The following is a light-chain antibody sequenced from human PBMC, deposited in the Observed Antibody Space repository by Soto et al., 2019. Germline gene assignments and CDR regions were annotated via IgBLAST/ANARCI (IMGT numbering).Light chain of an antibody. Sequence: EIVMTQSPATLSVSPGERATLSCRASQSVSGRLAWFQQKPGQAPRLLLYFASTRATGIPARFSGSGSGTEFTLTITSLQSEDFVVYYCQQYNNWPHTFGQGTKVDIK. CDR1: QSVSGR. V-gene: IGKV3-15*01. J-gene: IGKJ2*01. CDR3: QQYNNWPHT. CDR2: FAS.